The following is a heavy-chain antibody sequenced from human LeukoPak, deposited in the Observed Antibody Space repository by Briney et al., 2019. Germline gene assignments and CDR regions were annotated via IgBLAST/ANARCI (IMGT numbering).Heavy chain of an antibody. D-gene: IGHD3-22*01. J-gene: IGHJ4*02. Sequence: EASVKVSCKASGYTFTNYGISWVRQAPGQGLEWMGWISPYNGNTNYAQNLQGRVTMTTDTSTSTAYMELRSLRSEDTAVYYCAITPDYYDSSGYYKPSYWGQGTLVTVSS. V-gene: IGHV1-18*01. CDR2: ISPYNGNT. CDR3: AITPDYYDSSGYYKPSY. CDR1: GYTFTNYG.